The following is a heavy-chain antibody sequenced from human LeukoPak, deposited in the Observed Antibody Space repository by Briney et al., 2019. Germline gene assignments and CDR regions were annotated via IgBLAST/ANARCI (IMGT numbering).Heavy chain of an antibody. Sequence: KSGGSLRLSCAASGFTFSSYSMNWVRQAPGKGLEWDSSISSSSSYIYYADSVKGRFTISRDNAKNSLYLQMNSLRAEDTAVYYCAREAYCGGDCYSEDFDYWGQGTLATVSS. CDR1: GFTFSSYS. V-gene: IGHV3-21*01. D-gene: IGHD2-21*02. CDR2: ISSSSSYI. CDR3: AREAYCGGDCYSEDFDY. J-gene: IGHJ4*02.